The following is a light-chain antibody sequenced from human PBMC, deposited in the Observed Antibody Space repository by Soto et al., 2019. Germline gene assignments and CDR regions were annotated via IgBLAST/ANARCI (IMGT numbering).Light chain of an antibody. J-gene: IGKJ5*01. V-gene: IGKV3-11*01. Sequence: EVVLTKSPATLSLSAGERATLSCRASQSVSSYLAWYQQKPGQAPRLLIYDASNRATGIPARFSGSGSGTDFTLTISSLEPEHFAVYYCQQRSNWPPTFGQGTRLEIK. CDR3: QQRSNWPPT. CDR1: QSVSSY. CDR2: DAS.